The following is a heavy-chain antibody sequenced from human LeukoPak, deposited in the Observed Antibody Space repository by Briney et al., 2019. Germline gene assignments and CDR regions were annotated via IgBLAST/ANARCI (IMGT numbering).Heavy chain of an antibody. Sequence: GGSLRLSCAASGFIFSRYAMTWVRQAPGKGLEWVSSISGSGGSTYYADSVKGRFTISRDTSKSTLYLQLSSLRAEDTAVYYCAKDPAQWLDFYFDYWGQGTLVTVSS. J-gene: IGHJ4*02. V-gene: IGHV3-23*01. CDR2: ISGSGGST. CDR1: GFIFSRYA. D-gene: IGHD6-19*01. CDR3: AKDPAQWLDFYFDY.